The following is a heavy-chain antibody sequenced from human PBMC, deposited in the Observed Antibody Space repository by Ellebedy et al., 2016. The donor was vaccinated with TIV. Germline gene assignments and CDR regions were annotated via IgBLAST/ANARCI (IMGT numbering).Heavy chain of an antibody. D-gene: IGHD3-10*01. V-gene: IGHV3-30*03. Sequence: GGSLRLSXVASGFTFRSHGIYWVRQAPGKGLEWVAVISSDGSNKYYADSVKGRFTISRDNSKNTLYLQMNSLRTDDMAVYYCARGGSSGSSDYWGQGTLVTVS. CDR3: ARGGSSGSSDY. J-gene: IGHJ4*02. CDR1: GFTFRSHG. CDR2: ISSDGSNK.